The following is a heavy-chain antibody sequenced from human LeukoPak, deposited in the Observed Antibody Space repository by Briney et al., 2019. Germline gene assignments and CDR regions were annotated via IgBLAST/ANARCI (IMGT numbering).Heavy chain of an antibody. CDR1: GFTFSDYY. CDR2: ISSTSATI. Sequence: NPGGSLRLSCAASGFTFSDYYMSWIRQAPGKGLEWVSYISSTSATIYYADSVKGRFTISRDNAKNSLYLQMNSLRAEDTAVYYCARAPSAGNFVLYYFDYWGQGTLVTVSS. CDR3: ARAPSAGNFVLYYFDY. V-gene: IGHV3-11*04. J-gene: IGHJ4*02. D-gene: IGHD3-16*02.